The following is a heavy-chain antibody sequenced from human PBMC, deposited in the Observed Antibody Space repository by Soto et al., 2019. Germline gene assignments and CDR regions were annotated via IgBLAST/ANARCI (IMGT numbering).Heavy chain of an antibody. V-gene: IGHV3-30*18. J-gene: IGHJ6*03. CDR2: ISYDGSNK. D-gene: IGHD3-10*01. CDR1: GFTFSSYG. Sequence: QVQLVESGGGVVQPGRSLRLSCAASGFTFSSYGMHWVRQAPGKGLEWVAVISYDGSNKYYADSVKGRFTISRDNSKNTLYLQMNSLSAEDTAVYYCAKDFINYYYYMDVWGKGTTVTVSS. CDR3: AKDFINYYYYMDV.